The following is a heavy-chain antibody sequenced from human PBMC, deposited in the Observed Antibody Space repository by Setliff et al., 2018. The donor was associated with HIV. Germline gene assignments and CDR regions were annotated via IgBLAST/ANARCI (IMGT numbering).Heavy chain of an antibody. J-gene: IGHJ3*02. CDR3: AREVDNPRDAFDI. Sequence: SETLSLTCTVSGGSITTYYWSWIRQPAGKGLEWIGHIYPTGSTDYNPSLKSRVTMSIDTSKNQFSLKLSSMTAADTALYYCAREVDNPRDAFDIWAQGTMGT. CDR1: GGSITTYY. CDR2: IYPTGST. V-gene: IGHV4-4*07.